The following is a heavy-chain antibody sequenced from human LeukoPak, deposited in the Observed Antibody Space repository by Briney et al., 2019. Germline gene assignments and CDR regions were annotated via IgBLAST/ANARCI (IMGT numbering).Heavy chain of an antibody. CDR1: GFTFSSYS. CDR3: ARETDEYSSSPWFDP. D-gene: IGHD6-6*01. CDR2: ISSSSSTI. V-gene: IGHV3-48*01. Sequence: GGSLRLSCAASGFTFSSYSMNWVRQAPGKGLEWVSYISSSSSTIYYADSVKGRFTISRDNAKNSLYLQMNSLRAEDTAVYYCARETDEYSSSPWFDPGGQGTLVTVSS. J-gene: IGHJ5*02.